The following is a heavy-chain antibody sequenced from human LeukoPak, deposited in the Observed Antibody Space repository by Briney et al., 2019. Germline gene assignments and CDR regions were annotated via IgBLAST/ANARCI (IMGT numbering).Heavy chain of an antibody. Sequence: SETLSLTCTVSGGSISSYYWSWIRQPPGKGLEWIGYIYYSGSNNYNPSLKSRVTISVDTSKNQFSLKLSSVTAADTAVYYCARASMVRGVDYWGQGTLVTVSS. D-gene: IGHD3-10*01. CDR1: GGSISSYY. CDR3: ARASMVRGVDY. CDR2: IYYSGSN. J-gene: IGHJ4*02. V-gene: IGHV4-59*08.